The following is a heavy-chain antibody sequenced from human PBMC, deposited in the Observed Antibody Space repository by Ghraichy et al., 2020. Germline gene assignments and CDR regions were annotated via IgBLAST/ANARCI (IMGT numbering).Heavy chain of an antibody. D-gene: IGHD3-3*01. CDR1: GGSFSSGGYS. J-gene: IGHJ5*02. CDR3: ARAQYYDFWSGLGWFDP. Sequence: SETLSLTCAVSGGSFSSGGYSWSWIRQPPGKGLEWIGYIFHSGSTYYNPSLKSRVTISVDRPKNQFSLKLSSVTAADTAVYYCARAQYYDFWSGLGWFDPWGQGTLVTVSS. CDR2: IFHSGST. V-gene: IGHV4-30-2*01.